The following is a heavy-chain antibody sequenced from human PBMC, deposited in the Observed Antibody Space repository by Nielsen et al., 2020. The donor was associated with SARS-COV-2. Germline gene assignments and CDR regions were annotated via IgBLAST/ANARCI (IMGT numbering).Heavy chain of an antibody. V-gene: IGHV4-4*07. Sequence: SETLSLTCTVSGGSISSYYWSWIRQPAGKGLEWIGRIYTSGSTNYNPSLKSRVTMSVDTSKNQFSLKLSSVTAADTAVYYCASVGDYGDSVDFDYWGQGTLVTVSS. D-gene: IGHD4-17*01. CDR1: GGSISSYY. CDR2: IYTSGST. CDR3: ASVGDYGDSVDFDY. J-gene: IGHJ4*02.